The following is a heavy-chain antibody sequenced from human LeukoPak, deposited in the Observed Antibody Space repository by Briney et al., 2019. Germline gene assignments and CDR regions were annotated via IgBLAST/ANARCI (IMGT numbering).Heavy chain of an antibody. CDR1: GFTFSSYA. CDR3: ARAGAMWFGELRSWFDP. CDR2: ISYDGSNK. Sequence: GGSLRLSCAASGFTFSSYAMHWVRQAPGKGLEWVAVISYDGSNKYYADSVKGRFTISRDNSKNTLYLQTNSLRAEDTAVYYCARAGAMWFGELRSWFDPWGQGTLVTVSS. D-gene: IGHD3-10*01. J-gene: IGHJ5*02. V-gene: IGHV3-30*04.